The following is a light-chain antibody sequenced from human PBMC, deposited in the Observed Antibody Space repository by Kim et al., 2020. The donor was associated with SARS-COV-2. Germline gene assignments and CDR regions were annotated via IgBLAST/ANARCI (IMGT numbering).Light chain of an antibody. CDR2: DAS. CDR1: QDIINY. J-gene: IGKJ4*01. V-gene: IGKV1-33*01. Sequence: VGDRVTITCQASQDIINYLNWYQQKPGKAPKLLIYDASNLETGVPSRFSGSGSGTDFTFTISSLQPEDIATYYCQQYDNLPRALTFGGGTKVDIK. CDR3: QQYDNLPRALT.